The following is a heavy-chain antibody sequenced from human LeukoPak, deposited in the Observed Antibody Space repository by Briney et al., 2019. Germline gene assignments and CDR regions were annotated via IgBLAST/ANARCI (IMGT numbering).Heavy chain of an antibody. D-gene: IGHD1-1*01. CDR1: GFTFSGSA. Sequence: PGGSLRLSCAASGFTFSGSAMHWVRQASGKGLEWVGRIRSKANSYATAYAASVKGRFTISRDDSKNTAYLQMNSLKTEDTAVYYCTRQGQGTFDAFDIWGQGTMVTVSS. V-gene: IGHV3-73*01. J-gene: IGHJ3*02. CDR2: IRSKANSYAT. CDR3: TRQGQGTFDAFDI.